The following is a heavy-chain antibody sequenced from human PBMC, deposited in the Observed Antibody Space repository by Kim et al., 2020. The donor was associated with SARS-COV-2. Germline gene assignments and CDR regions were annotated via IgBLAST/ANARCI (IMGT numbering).Heavy chain of an antibody. CDR3: AAYRNAIQY. J-gene: IGHJ4*02. Sequence: GGSLRLSCAASGFTFNNFWVTWVRQAPGKGLEWVANINQDGGEKHYADPPNRRSTTSRDNPKNSLYPQMNSPRAEATALSYCAAYRNAIQYWGQPTL. D-gene: IGHD4-4*01. V-gene: IGHV3-7*03. CDR2: INQDGGEK. CDR1: GFTFNNFW.